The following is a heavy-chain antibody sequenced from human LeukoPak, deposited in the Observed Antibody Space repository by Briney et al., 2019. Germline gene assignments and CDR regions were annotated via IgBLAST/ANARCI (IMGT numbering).Heavy chain of an antibody. CDR3: TGPPD. J-gene: IGHJ4*02. CDR2: IKSISDGATT. V-gene: IGHV3-15*01. Sequence: GGSLRLSCAAFGLSVSDAWMSWVRQAPGQGLEWVGRIKSISDGATTDYAASVKGRFTISRDASKNTLYLQMNSLKTEDSDVYYCTGPPDWGQGTLVT. CDR1: GLSVSDAW.